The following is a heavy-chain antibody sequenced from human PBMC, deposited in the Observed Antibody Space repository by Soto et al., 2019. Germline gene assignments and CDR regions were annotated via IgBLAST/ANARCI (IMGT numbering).Heavy chain of an antibody. CDR3: ARGQDAFFYYGLDV. CDR1: GVSITSSY. V-gene: IGHV4-59*01. J-gene: IGHJ6*02. Sequence: WETLSLTCTVSGVSITSSYWSWIRRPPGKGLEWIAYIYDTGTSGYTPSTSYNPSLKSRVTMSVDTSKSQFSLKLTSVTAADTAVYYCARGQDAFFYYGLDVWGQGSTVTVSS. CDR2: IYDTGTSGYTPST.